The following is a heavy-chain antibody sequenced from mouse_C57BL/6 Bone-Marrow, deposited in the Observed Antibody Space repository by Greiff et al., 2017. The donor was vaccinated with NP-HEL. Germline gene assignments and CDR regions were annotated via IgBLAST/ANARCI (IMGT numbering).Heavy chain of an antibody. CDR2: INPSTGGT. D-gene: IGHD4-1*01. V-gene: IGHV1-42*01. Sequence: VQLQQSGPELVKPGASVKISCKASGYSFTGYYMNWVKQSPEKSLEWIGEINPSTGGTTYNQKFKAKATLTVDKSSSTAYMQLKSLTSEDSAVYYCARLLGVYFDYWGQGTTLTVSS. J-gene: IGHJ2*01. CDR3: ARLLGVYFDY. CDR1: GYSFTGYY.